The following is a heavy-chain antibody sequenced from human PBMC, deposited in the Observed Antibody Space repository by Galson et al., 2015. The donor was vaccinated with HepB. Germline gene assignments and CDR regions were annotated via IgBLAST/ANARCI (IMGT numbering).Heavy chain of an antibody. CDR2: IIPIFGTA. Sequence: SVKVSCKASGGTFSSYAISWVRQAPGQGLEWMGGIIPIFGTANYAQKFQGRVTITADESTSTAYMELSSLRSEDTAVYYCARAPPNYGDYYYYGMDVWGQGTTVTVSS. CDR3: ARAPPNYGDYYYYGMDV. D-gene: IGHD4-17*01. CDR1: GGTFSSYA. J-gene: IGHJ6*02. V-gene: IGHV1-69*13.